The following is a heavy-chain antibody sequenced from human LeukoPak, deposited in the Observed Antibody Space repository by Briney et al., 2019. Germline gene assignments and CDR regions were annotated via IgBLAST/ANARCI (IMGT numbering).Heavy chain of an antibody. V-gene: IGHV5-51*01. CDR3: ARHSDVVGAI. D-gene: IGHD3-16*01. CDR2: IYPRDSDT. CDR1: GYTFTHQW. J-gene: IGHJ4*02. Sequence: GESLKISCEASGYTFTHQWIGWVRQMPGTGLEWVGIIYPRDSDTIYSPSFQGHVTISADTSINTAYLEWRSLEASDTAMYYCARHSDVVGAIWGQGTQVTVST.